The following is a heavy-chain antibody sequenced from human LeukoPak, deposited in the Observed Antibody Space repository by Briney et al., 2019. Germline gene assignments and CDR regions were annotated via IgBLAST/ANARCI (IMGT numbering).Heavy chain of an antibody. CDR2: IIGRGVDT. J-gene: IGHJ4*02. V-gene: IGHV3-23*01. Sequence: GGSLRLSCVASGFTFSNFAMNWVRQAPGKRLEWVSSIIGRGVDTYHADSVQGRFTISRDNSKNTLYLQMNSLRIEDTAVYYCANNFDYWGQGTLVPVSS. CDR3: ANNFDY. CDR1: GFTFSNFA.